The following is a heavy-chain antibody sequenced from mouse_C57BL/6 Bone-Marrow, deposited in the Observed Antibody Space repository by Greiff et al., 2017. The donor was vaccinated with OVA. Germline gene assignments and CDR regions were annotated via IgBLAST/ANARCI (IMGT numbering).Heavy chain of an antibody. CDR2: IHPNSGST. J-gene: IGHJ3*01. Sequence: VQLQQPGAELVKPGASVKLSCKASGYTFTSYWMHWVKQRPGQGLEWIGMIHPNSGSTNYNEKFKSKATLTVDKSSSTAYMHLSSLTSEDSAVYYCVYSNPWFAYWGQGTLVTVSA. D-gene: IGHD2-5*01. CDR3: VYSNPWFAY. V-gene: IGHV1-64*01. CDR1: GYTFTSYW.